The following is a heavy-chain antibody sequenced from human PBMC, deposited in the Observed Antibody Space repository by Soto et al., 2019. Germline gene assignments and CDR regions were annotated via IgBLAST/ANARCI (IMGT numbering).Heavy chain of an antibody. CDR2: IIPIFGTA. CDR1: GGTFSSYA. J-gene: IGHJ3*02. V-gene: IGHV1-69*13. D-gene: IGHD2-15*01. Sequence: ASVKVSCKASGGTFSSYAISWVRQAPGQGLEWMGGIIPIFGTANYARKFQGRVTITADESTSTAYMELSSLRSEDTAVYYCASAIFVVVVASLSPDAFDIWGEGTMVTVS. CDR3: ASAIFVVVVASLSPDAFDI.